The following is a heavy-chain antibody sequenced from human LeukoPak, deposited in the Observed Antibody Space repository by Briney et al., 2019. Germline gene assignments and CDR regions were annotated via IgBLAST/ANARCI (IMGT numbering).Heavy chain of an antibody. V-gene: IGHV1-2*02. D-gene: IGHD2-2*01. Sequence: ASVKVSCKASGYTFTGYYMHWVRQAPGQGLEWMGWINPNSGGTNYAQKFQGRVTMTRDTSISTAYMELSRLRSDDTAVYYCARVVVVPAAIGHFDYWGQGTLVTVSS. J-gene: IGHJ4*02. CDR2: INPNSGGT. CDR3: ARVVVVPAAIGHFDY. CDR1: GYTFTGYY.